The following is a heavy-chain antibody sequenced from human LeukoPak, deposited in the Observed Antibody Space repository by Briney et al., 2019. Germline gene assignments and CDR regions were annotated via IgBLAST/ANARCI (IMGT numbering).Heavy chain of an antibody. CDR2: IYYSGST. D-gene: IGHD6-19*01. Sequence: IPSETLSLTCTVSGGSISSSSYYWGWIRQPPGKGLEWIGSIYYSGSTYYNPSLKSRVTISVDTSKNQFSLKLSSVTAADTAVYYCASSASPYSSGHWLWGQGTLVTVSS. V-gene: IGHV4-39*01. J-gene: IGHJ4*02. CDR1: GGSISSSSYY. CDR3: ASSASPYSSGHWL.